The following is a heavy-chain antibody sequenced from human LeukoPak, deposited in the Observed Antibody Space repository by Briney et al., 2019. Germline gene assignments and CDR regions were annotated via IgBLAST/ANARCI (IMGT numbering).Heavy chain of an antibody. Sequence: SETLSLTCSVSGDSVSNSHYYWAWIRQPPGKGLEWIGTIFHSGTTYYSPSLPGRVTISLDTPMTQVSQRLSSLTAADTAVYYCASERWSRRSYFDYWGEGSLVTVSS. CDR2: IFHSGTT. CDR1: GDSVSNSHYY. CDR3: ASERWSRRSYFDY. V-gene: IGHV4-39*07. D-gene: IGHD5-24*01. J-gene: IGHJ4*02.